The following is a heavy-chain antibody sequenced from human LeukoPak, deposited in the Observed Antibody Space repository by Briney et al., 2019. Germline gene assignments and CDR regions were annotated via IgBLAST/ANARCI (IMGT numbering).Heavy chain of an antibody. Sequence: ASVKVSCKASGYTFTRYYMHWVRQAPGQGLEWMGWINPNSGGTNYAQKFQGRVTMTRDTSISTAYMELSRLRSDDTAVYYCAREVNSNYEGIDYWGQGTLVTVSS. J-gene: IGHJ4*02. D-gene: IGHD4-11*01. CDR2: INPNSGGT. CDR3: AREVNSNYEGIDY. V-gene: IGHV1-2*02. CDR1: GYTFTRYY.